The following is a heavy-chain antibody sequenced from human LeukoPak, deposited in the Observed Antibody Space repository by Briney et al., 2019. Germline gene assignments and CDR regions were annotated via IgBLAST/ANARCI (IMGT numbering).Heavy chain of an antibody. CDR1: GYTFTGYY. CDR3: ARGGYYDSSGYYYGGNYYMDV. CDR2: INPDSGGT. J-gene: IGHJ6*03. Sequence: ASVKVSCKASGYTFTGYYMHWVRQAPGQGLEWMGQINPDSGGTYYAQKFQGRVTVTRDTSISTAYMQLSRLSPDDTAVYYCARGGYYDSSGYYYGGNYYMDVWGKGTTVTVSS. D-gene: IGHD3-22*01. V-gene: IGHV1-2*06.